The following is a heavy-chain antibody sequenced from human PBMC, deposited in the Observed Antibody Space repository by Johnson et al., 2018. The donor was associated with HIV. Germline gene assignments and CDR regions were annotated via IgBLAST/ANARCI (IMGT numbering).Heavy chain of an antibody. CDR2: INSKTDGGTT. J-gene: IGHJ3*02. D-gene: IGHD1-26*01. V-gene: IGHV3-15*01. CDR3: AKPEWELRGAFDI. Sequence: EVQLVESGGGLVKPGGSLRLSCAASGFTFSDYYMSWIRQAPGKGLEWVGRINSKTDGGTTDYAAPVKGRFTISRDDSKNTLYLQMNSLRAEDTAVYYCAKPEWELRGAFDIWGQGTMVTVSS. CDR1: GFTFSDYY.